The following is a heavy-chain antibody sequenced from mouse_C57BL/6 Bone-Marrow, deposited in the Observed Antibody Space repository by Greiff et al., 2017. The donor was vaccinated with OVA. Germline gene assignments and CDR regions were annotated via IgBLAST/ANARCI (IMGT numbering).Heavy chain of an antibody. V-gene: IGHV1-69*01. CDR2: IDPSDSYT. CDR1: GYTFTSYW. J-gene: IGHJ3*01. Sequence: QVQLKQPGAELVMPGASVKLSCKASGYTFTSYWMHWVKQRPGQGLEWIGEIDPSDSYTNYNQKFKGKSTLTVDKSSSTAYMQLSSLTSEDSAVYYCARSPKGAWFAYWGQGTLVTVSA. CDR3: ARSPKGAWFAY.